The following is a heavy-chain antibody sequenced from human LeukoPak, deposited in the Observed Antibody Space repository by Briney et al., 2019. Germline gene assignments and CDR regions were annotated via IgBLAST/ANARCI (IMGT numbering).Heavy chain of an antibody. V-gene: IGHV1-18*01. CDR2: ISVYNGNT. D-gene: IGHD6-13*01. CDR1: GGPFSSYA. J-gene: IGHJ5*02. Sequence: ASVKVSCKASGGPFSSYAISWVRQAPGHQREGMGWISVYNGNTKYAQKFQGRVTMTTDTSTSTAYMEVRSLRSDDTAVYYCARDSQQLTPGGWFDPWGQGTLVTVSS. CDR3: ARDSQQLTPGGWFDP.